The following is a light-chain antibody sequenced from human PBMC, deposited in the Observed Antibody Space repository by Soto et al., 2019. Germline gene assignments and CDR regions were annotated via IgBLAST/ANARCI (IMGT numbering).Light chain of an antibody. V-gene: IGKV3-20*01. CDR2: GAV. CDR3: QQYGSSPLYS. CDR1: PEPT. J-gene: IGKJ2*03. Sequence: EIVLTQSPGTLSLSPGVPEPTYLVPTEPGQAPRLLIYGAVSRAAGIPDRFRGSGSGTDFTLTISRLEPEDFEVYYCQQYGSSPLYSFGQGTKLEIK.